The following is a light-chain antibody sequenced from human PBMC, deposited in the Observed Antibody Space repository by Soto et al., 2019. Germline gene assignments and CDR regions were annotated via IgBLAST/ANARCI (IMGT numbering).Light chain of an antibody. CDR3: SSYTITSTYV. Sequence: QSALTQPASVSGSPGQSITISCTGTSSDVGAYNYVSWYQQHPGKAPKLMIYEVTNRPSGVSHRFSGSKSGNTASLTISGLQAEDEADYYCSSYTITSTYVFGTGTKLTVL. CDR2: EVT. J-gene: IGLJ1*01. V-gene: IGLV2-14*01. CDR1: SSDVGAYNY.